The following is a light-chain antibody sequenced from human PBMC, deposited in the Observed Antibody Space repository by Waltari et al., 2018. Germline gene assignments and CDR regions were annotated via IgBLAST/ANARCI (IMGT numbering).Light chain of an antibody. CDR2: VNSDGSH. CDR1: SGHSSNV. CDR3: QTGGHGTWV. Sequence: QLVVTQSPSASAPLGASLKLTCTLSSGHSSNVIAWLQQRPEKGPRYLMKVNSDGSHSKGDEIPDRFSGSSSGAERYLTISSLQSDDEADYYCQTGGHGTWVFGGGTKLTVL. V-gene: IGLV4-69*01. J-gene: IGLJ3*02.